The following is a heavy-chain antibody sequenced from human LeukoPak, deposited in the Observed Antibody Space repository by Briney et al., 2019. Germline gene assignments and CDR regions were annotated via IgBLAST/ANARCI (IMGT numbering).Heavy chain of an antibody. CDR1: GYTFTGYY. J-gene: IGHJ6*03. CDR3: ATHYGSGSYRPSTQTYYYYYYMDV. Sequence: ASVKVSCKASGYTFTGYYMHWVRQAPGQGLEWMGWINPNSGATNYAQKFQGRVTMTRDTSISTASMELSSLKPDDTAVYYCATHYGSGSYRPSTQTYYYYYYMDVWGKGTTVTISS. V-gene: IGHV1-2*02. CDR2: INPNSGAT. D-gene: IGHD3-10*01.